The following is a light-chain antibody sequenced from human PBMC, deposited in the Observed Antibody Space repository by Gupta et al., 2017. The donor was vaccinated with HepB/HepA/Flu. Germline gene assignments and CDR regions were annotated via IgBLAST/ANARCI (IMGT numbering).Light chain of an antibody. CDR3: QQYNELPVT. CDR2: DAS. V-gene: IGKV1-33*01. CDR1: QVVSNY. J-gene: IGKJ3*01. Sequence: DIQMTQSPFSLSASVGDRVTITCQARQVVSNYLNWYQQKPGKAPNRLIYDASYLETGVPVRFSGSGSGTHFTFTISSLQPEDIAAYYCQQYNELPVTFGPGTKVNIK.